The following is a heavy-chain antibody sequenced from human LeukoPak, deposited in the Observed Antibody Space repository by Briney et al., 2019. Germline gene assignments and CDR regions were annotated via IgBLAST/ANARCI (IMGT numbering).Heavy chain of an antibody. Sequence: ASVKVSCKASGYTFTSYYMHWVRQAPGQGLEWMGIINPSGGSTSYAQKFQSRVTMTRDMSTSTVYMELNSLRAEDTAVYYCAKDLGIAVAGVLTHDAFDIWGQGTMVTVSS. D-gene: IGHD6-19*01. V-gene: IGHV1-46*01. CDR1: GYTFTSYY. CDR2: INPSGGST. J-gene: IGHJ3*02. CDR3: AKDLGIAVAGVLTHDAFDI.